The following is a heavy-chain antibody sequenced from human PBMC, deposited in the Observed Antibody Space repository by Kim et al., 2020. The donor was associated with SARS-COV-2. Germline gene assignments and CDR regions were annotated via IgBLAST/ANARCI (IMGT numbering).Heavy chain of an antibody. Sequence: GGSLRLSCAASGFTFNDYYMDWVRQAPGKGLEWVGRSRNKANNYNSEYAASGKSRFTISRDGSKSSLYLQMNTLKTEDTAVYYCARGDYFESFDYWGQGTLVTVSS. CDR2: SRNKANNYNS. J-gene: IGHJ4*03. V-gene: IGHV3-72*01. D-gene: IGHD3-22*01. CDR1: GFTFNDYY. CDR3: ARGDYFESFDY.